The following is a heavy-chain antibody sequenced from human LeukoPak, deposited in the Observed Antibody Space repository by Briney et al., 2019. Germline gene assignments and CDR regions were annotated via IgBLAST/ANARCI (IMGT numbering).Heavy chain of an antibody. CDR2: IKQDGSDK. Sequence: ETLSLTCTVSGGSISSYYWSWIRQPPGKGLEWVANIKQDGSDKYYMDSVKGRFTISRDNAKNSLYLQMNSLRAEDTAVYYCAKDSGWFRFDYWGRGTLVTVSS. J-gene: IGHJ4*02. CDR3: AKDSGWFRFDY. CDR1: GGSISSYY. V-gene: IGHV3-7*03. D-gene: IGHD6-13*01.